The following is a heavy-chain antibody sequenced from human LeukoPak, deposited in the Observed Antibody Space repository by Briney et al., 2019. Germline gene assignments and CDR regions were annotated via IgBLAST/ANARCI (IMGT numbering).Heavy chain of an antibody. Sequence: PSETLSLTCAVYGGSFSGDYWSWIRQPAGKGLEWIGRIYTSGSTNYNPSLKSRVTISVDTSKNQFSLKLSSVTAADTAVYYCAREEDYYYYMDVWGKGPRSPSP. CDR2: IYTSGST. CDR3: AREEDYYYYMDV. CDR1: GGSFSGDY. V-gene: IGHV4-4*07. J-gene: IGHJ6*03.